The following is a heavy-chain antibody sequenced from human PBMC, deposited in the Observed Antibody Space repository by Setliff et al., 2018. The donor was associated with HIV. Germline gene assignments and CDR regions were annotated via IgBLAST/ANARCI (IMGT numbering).Heavy chain of an antibody. D-gene: IGHD3-22*01. J-gene: IGHJ3*02. V-gene: IGHV3-7*03. Sequence: GGSLRLSCAASGFTFSSYWMSWVRQAPGKGLEWMANIKQEESEKYYVDPVKGRFTISRDNAKNSLYLQMNSLRAEDTAVYYCARGDFYDSSGYFTDAFDIWGQGTMVTVSS. CDR3: ARGDFYDSSGYFTDAFDI. CDR2: IKQEESEK. CDR1: GFTFSSYW.